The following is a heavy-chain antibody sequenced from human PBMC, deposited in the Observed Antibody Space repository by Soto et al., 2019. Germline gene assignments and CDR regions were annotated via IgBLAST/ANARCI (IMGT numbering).Heavy chain of an antibody. V-gene: IGHV4-4*07. CDR1: GGSINTYY. Sequence: SETLSLTCTVTGGSINTYYWSWIRQSAGKGLEWIGRVYTTGSTNYNPSLKSRVTISVDTSRNQFSLSLRSVTAADTAVYYCARRLHLIFDDFPDMRWNLYPSVQGALV. CDR3: ARRLHLIFDDFPDMRWNLYP. CDR2: VYTTGST. J-gene: IGHJ5*02. D-gene: IGHD3-3*01.